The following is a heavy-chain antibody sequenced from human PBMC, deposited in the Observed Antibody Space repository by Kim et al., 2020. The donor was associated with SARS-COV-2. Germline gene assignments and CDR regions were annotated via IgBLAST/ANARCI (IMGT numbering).Heavy chain of an antibody. D-gene: IGHD1-26*01. V-gene: IGHV3-23*01. CDR1: GFTFNSYA. CDR3: ANQPILATTTDDYYGMDV. CDR2: ITGSGGST. J-gene: IGHJ6*02. Sequence: GGSLRLSCAASGFTFNSYAMSWVRQAPGKGLEWVSAITGSGGSTYYADSVKGRFTISRDNSKNTLYLQMNSLRAEDTAIYYCANQPILATTTDDYYGMDVWGQGTTVTVSS.